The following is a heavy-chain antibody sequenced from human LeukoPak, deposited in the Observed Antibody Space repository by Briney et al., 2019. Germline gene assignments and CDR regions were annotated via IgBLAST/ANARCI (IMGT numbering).Heavy chain of an antibody. J-gene: IGHJ6*02. CDR1: GGSITSYY. CDR2: IYYSGST. Sequence: PSETLSLTYTGSGGSITSYYWSWIRQPPGKGLEWIGYIYYSGSTNYNPSLKSRVTISVDTSKNQFSLRLSSVTAADTAVYYCARRVAGSSLLFYHYGMDVWGQGTTVTVSS. CDR3: ARRVAGSSLLFYHYGMDV. D-gene: IGHD3-10*01. V-gene: IGHV4-59*08.